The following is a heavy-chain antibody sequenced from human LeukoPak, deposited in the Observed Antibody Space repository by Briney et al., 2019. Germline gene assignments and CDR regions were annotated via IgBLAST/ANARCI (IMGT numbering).Heavy chain of an antibody. D-gene: IGHD1-26*01. CDR1: GYTFTSYA. Sequence: RASVKVSCKASGYTFTSYAMNWVRQAPGQGLEWMGWINTNTGSPTYAQGFTGRFVFSLDTSVSTAYLQISSLKAEDTAVYYCARREMYSGSYFVDYWGQGTLVTVSS. V-gene: IGHV7-4-1*02. J-gene: IGHJ4*02. CDR2: INTNTGSP. CDR3: ARREMYSGSYFVDY.